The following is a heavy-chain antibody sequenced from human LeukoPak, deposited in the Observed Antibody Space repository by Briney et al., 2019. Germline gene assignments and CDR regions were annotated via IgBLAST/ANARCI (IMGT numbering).Heavy chain of an antibody. CDR2: IYPGDSDT. V-gene: IGHV5-51*01. J-gene: IGHJ5*02. CDR3: ARWGGTSLPLNWFDT. Sequence: GESLKISCKGSGYSFTSYWIGWVRQMPGKGLEWMGIIYPGDSDTRYSPSFQGQVTISADKSISTAYLQWSSLKASDTAMYYCARWGGTSLPLNWFDTWGQGTLVTVSS. D-gene: IGHD4-23*01. CDR1: GYSFTSYW.